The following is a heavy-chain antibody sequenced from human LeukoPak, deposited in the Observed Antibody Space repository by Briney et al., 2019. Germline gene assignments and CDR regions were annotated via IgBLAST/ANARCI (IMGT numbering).Heavy chain of an antibody. CDR3: ARDPGDIVLRVYGYNWFDP. CDR2: ISAYNGNT. CDR1: GYTFTSYG. V-gene: IGHV1-18*01. J-gene: IGHJ5*02. D-gene: IGHD2-8*01. Sequence: ASVKVSCKASGYTFTSYGISWVRQAPGQGLEWMGWISAYNGNTNYAQKLQGRVTMTTDTSTSTAYMELRSLKSDDTAVYYCARDPGDIVLRVYGYNWFDPWGQGTLVTVSS.